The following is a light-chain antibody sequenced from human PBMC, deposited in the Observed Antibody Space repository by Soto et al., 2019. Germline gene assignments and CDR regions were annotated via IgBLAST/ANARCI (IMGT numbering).Light chain of an antibody. CDR1: QGIRSY. CDR3: QQLSNYPCT. V-gene: IGKV1-9*01. CDR2: AAS. Sequence: DIQLTQSPSFLSASVGDRVTITCRASQGIRSYLAWYQQKPGKAPKLLIYAASSLQSGVSSRFSGSGSGTEFTLTISSLQPEDFAAYYCQQLSNYPCTFGQGTKLEIK. J-gene: IGKJ2*02.